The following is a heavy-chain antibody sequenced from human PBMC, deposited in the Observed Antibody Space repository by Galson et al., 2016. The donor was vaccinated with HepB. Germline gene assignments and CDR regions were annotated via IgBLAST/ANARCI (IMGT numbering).Heavy chain of an antibody. CDR1: GGTFSSYA. V-gene: IGHV1-69*13. CDR2: IIPIFGTA. D-gene: IGHD1-26*01. Sequence: SVKVSCKASGGTFSSYAISWVRQAPGQGLEWMGGIIPIFGTANYAQKFQGRVTITADESTSTAYMELSSLRSEDTAEYYCARECLMGGSVDYWGQGTLVTVSS. J-gene: IGHJ4*02. CDR3: ARECLMGGSVDY.